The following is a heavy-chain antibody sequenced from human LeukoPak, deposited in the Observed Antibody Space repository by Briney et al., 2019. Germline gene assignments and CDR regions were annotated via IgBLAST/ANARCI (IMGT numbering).Heavy chain of an antibody. Sequence: GGSLRLSCAASGFTFSSYAMSWVRQAPGKGLEWVSVISGSGGSTYYADSVKGRLTISRDNSKNTLYLQMNSLRAEDTAVYYCARDVSITIFGVASPDAFDIWGQGTMVTVSS. CDR1: GFTFSSYA. J-gene: IGHJ3*02. CDR3: ARDVSITIFGVASPDAFDI. V-gene: IGHV3-23*01. CDR2: ISGSGGST. D-gene: IGHD3-3*01.